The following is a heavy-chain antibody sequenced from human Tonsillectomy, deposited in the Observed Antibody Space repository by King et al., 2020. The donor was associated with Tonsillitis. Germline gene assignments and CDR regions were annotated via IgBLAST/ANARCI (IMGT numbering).Heavy chain of an antibody. CDR3: ANPHYFAVAIPTARGDAFDI. Sequence: QLVQSGGGLVQPGGSLRLSCTASGFTFSSYAMTWVRQAPGKGLDWVSGISGNGRRTYYADSVKGRFTISRDNSKNTLYLQMNSLRAEDTAVYYCANPHYFAVAIPTARGDAFDIWGQGTMVSVSS. J-gene: IGHJ3*02. D-gene: IGHD2-2*01. CDR2: ISGNGRRT. V-gene: IGHV3-23*04. CDR1: GFTFSSYA.